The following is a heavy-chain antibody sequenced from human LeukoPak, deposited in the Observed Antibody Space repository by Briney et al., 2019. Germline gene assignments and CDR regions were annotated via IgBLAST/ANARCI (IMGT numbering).Heavy chain of an antibody. J-gene: IGHJ6*03. CDR2: IYYSGST. CDR3: ARGIAAAHDYYYYMDV. CDR1: GGSISSGDYF. Sequence: PSETLSLTCTVSGGSISSGDYFWSWIRQPPGKGLEWIGSIYYSGSTYYNPSLKSRVTISVDTSKNQFSLKLSSVIAADTAVYYCARGIAAAHDYYYYMDVWGKGTTVTVSS. D-gene: IGHD6-13*01. V-gene: IGHV4-39*07.